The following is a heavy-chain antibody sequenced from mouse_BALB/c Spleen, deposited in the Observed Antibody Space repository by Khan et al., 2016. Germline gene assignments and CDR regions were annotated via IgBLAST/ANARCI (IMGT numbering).Heavy chain of an antibody. D-gene: IGHD2-4*01. V-gene: IGHV14-3*02. CDR3: ARSPYDYDVGFAY. CDR1: GYNIKDTY. Sequence: VQLQQSGAELVKPGASVKLSCTASGYNIKDTYMHWVKQRPEQGLEWIGRIDPANGNTKSDPKFQGKATITADTSSNTAYLQLSSLTYEDTAVDYGARSPYDYDVGFAYWGQGTLVTVSA. J-gene: IGHJ3*01. CDR2: IDPANGNT.